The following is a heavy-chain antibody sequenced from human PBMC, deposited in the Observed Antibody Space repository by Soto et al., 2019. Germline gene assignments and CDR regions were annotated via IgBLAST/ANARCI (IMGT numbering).Heavy chain of an antibody. D-gene: IGHD5-12*01. J-gene: IGHJ5*02. CDR2: IYYSGST. CDR1: GGSISSYY. Sequence: PSETLSLTCTVSGGSISSYYWSWIRQPPGKGLEWIGYIYYSGSTNYNPSLKSRVTISVDTSKNQFPLKLSSVTAADTAVYYCASLYSGYDSNWFDPWGQGTLVTVSS. V-gene: IGHV4-59*01. CDR3: ASLYSGYDSNWFDP.